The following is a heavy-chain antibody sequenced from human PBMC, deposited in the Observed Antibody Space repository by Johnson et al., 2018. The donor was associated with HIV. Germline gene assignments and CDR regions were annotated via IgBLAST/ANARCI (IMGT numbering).Heavy chain of an antibody. Sequence: VQLVETGGGLIQPGGSLRLSCAASGFTVSSNYMSWVRQAPGKGLEWVSVIYSGGSTYYADSVKGRFTITSDNSKNTMNLQMNSLRAEDTAVYYCARDTPFDIWGQGTMVTVSS. CDR2: IYSGGST. CDR1: GFTVSSNY. CDR3: ARDTPFDI. J-gene: IGHJ3*02. V-gene: IGHV3-53*02.